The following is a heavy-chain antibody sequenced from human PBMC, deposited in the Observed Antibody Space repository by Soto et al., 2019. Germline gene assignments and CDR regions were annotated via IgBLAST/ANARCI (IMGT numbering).Heavy chain of an antibody. D-gene: IGHD3-9*01. CDR2: INPNSGGT. V-gene: IGHV1-2*02. Sequence: ASVKVSCKASGYTFTAYYMHWVRQAPGQGLEWMGWINPNSGGTNYAQKFQGRVTMTRDTSITTAYMEVTRQTSDDTAVYYCARENFDVLNGLSAGFDSWGQRTLVTVSS. CDR1: GYTFTAYY. CDR3: ARENFDVLNGLSAGFDS. J-gene: IGHJ4*02.